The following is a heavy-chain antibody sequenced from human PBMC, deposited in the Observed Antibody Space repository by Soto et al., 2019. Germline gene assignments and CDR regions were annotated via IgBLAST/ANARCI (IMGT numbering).Heavy chain of an antibody. CDR2: IYHSGST. CDR3: ARDGAGAYGLGWFDP. V-gene: IGHV4-31*03. CDR1: GDSISRGGYY. J-gene: IGHJ5*02. Sequence: HVQLQESGPGLVKPSQTLSLTCTVSGDSISRGGYYWNWIRQHPRKGLEWIGYIYHSGSTNYNPSLKSRVTXSXXXSXXQLSLELSNVTAADTAVYYCARDGAGAYGLGWFDPWGQGILVNVSS. D-gene: IGHD2-21*01.